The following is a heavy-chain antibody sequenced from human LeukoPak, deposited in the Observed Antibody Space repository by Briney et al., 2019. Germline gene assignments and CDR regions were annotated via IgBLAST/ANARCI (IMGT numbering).Heavy chain of an antibody. V-gene: IGHV3-23*01. J-gene: IGHJ4*02. D-gene: IGHD3-22*01. Sequence: PGGSLRLSCAASGFTFSSYVMSWVRQAPGKGLEWLSTISGSGGNSYYADSVKGRFTISRDNSKNTLYLQMNSLRAEDTAVYYCAKASTYYYDSSGYYIDYWGQGTLVTVSS. CDR2: ISGSGGNS. CDR1: GFTFSSYV. CDR3: AKASTYYYDSSGYYIDY.